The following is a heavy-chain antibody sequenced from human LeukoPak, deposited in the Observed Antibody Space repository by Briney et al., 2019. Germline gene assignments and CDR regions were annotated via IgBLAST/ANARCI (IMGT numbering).Heavy chain of an antibody. J-gene: IGHJ5*02. CDR2: ISSSSSYI. Sequence: GGSLRLSCAASGFTFSSYSMNWVRQAPGKGLEWVSSISSSSSYIYYADSVKGRFTISRDNSKNTLYLQMSSLRAEDTAVYYCVKAVYYGSGSYPLFDPWGQGTLVTVSS. CDR3: VKAVYYGSGSYPLFDP. D-gene: IGHD3-10*01. V-gene: IGHV3-21*01. CDR1: GFTFSSYS.